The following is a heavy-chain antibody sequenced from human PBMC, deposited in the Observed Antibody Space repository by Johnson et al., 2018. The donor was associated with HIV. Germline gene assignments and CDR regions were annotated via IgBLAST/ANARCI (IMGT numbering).Heavy chain of an antibody. J-gene: IGHJ3*01. CDR1: NFTFKDFY. D-gene: IGHD1-7*01. CDR2: LSGGGLDT. CDR3: ARAPYNWNLGLFDAFDV. V-gene: IGHV3-11*04. Sequence: QVQLVESGGDLIKPGGSLRLSCAVSNFTFKDFYMSWIRQAPGKGLECLSYLSGGGLDTYYADSVKGRFTYSRDNAKTVLFLQMNGLRSEDTAVYYCARAPYNWNLGLFDAFDVWGQGTKVTVSA.